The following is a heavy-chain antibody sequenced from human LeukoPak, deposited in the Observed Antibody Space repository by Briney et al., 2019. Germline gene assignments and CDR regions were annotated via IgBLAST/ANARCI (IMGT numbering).Heavy chain of an antibody. Sequence: SGGSLRLSCAASGFTFSSYAMSWVRQAPGKGLEWVSAISGSGGSTYYADSVKGRFTISRDNSKNTLYLQMNSLRAEDTAVYYCAKLSDEWYQLLGWFDPWGQGTLVTVSS. V-gene: IGHV3-23*01. CDR3: AKLSDEWYQLLGWFDP. CDR1: GFTFSSYA. D-gene: IGHD2-2*01. CDR2: ISGSGGST. J-gene: IGHJ5*02.